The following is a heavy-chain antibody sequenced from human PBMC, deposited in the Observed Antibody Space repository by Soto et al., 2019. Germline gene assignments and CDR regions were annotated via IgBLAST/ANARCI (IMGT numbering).Heavy chain of an antibody. CDR2: IYYSGST. CDR1: GGSISSYY. D-gene: IGHD3-16*02. V-gene: IGHV4-59*01. CDR3: ARGSADYIWGSYRPTHFDY. J-gene: IGHJ4*02. Sequence: PSETLSLTCTVSGGSISSYYWSWIRQPPGKGLEWIGYIYYSGSTNYNPSLKSRVTISVDTSKNQFSLKLSSVTAADTAVYYCARGSADYIWGSYRPTHFDYWGQGTLVTVSS.